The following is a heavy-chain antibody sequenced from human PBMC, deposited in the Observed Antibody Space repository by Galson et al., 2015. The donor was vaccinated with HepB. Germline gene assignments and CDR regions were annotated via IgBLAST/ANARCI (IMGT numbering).Heavy chain of an antibody. CDR2: VSWDGGSP. CDR3: AKIAAAGIMNSYYFDY. D-gene: IGHD6-25*01. CDR1: GFTFDDHT. Sequence: SLRLSCAVSGFTFDDHTMHWVRQGPGKSLEWVSLVSWDGGSPYYRDSVKGRFTISRDNNKNSLYLQMNSLKTEDTALYYCAKIAAAGIMNSYYFDYWGQGILVTVSS. J-gene: IGHJ4*02. V-gene: IGHV3-43*01.